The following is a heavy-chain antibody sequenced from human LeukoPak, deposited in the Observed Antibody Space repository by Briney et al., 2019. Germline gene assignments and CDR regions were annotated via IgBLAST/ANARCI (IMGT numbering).Heavy chain of an antibody. J-gene: IGHJ4*01. CDR3: ARGSGVHV. Sequence: GGSLRLSCEASGFTFRTHSMNWVRQARGKGLEWVSAITKSSTYVYYADSVKGRFTISRDNANNSLFLQMNNLGVDDTGVYYCARGSGVHVWGQGTLSSSPQ. V-gene: IGHV3-21*04. CDR2: ITKSSTYV. D-gene: IGHD3-10*01. CDR1: GFTFRTHS.